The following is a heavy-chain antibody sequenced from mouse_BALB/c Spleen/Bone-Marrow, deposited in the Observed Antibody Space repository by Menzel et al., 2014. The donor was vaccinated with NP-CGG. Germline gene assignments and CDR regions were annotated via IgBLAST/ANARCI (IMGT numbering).Heavy chain of an antibody. Sequence: VQGVESGPGLVAPSQSLSITCTVSGFSLTSYGVHWVRQPPGKGLEWLGVIWAGGSTNYNSPLMSRLSISKDNSKSQVFLKMNSLQTDDTAMYYCARSTMITEGFAYWGQGTLVTVSA. CDR1: GFSLTSYG. J-gene: IGHJ3*01. CDR3: ARSTMITEGFAY. D-gene: IGHD2-4*01. CDR2: IWAGGST. V-gene: IGHV2-9*02.